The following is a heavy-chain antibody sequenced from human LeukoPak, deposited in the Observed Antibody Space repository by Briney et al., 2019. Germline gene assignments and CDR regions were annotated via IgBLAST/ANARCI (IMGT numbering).Heavy chain of an antibody. J-gene: IGHJ5*02. CDR3: AREVDAAAAYNWFDP. D-gene: IGHD2-2*01. Sequence: SETLSLTCTVSGGSINSDYWTWIRQSPGKGLEWIGYIAYNGIPNYNPSLKSRLTISRDTSKNQFSLKLSSVTAADTAVYYCAREVDAAAAYNWFDPWGQGTLVTVSS. V-gene: IGHV4-59*12. CDR1: GGSINSDY. CDR2: IAYNGIP.